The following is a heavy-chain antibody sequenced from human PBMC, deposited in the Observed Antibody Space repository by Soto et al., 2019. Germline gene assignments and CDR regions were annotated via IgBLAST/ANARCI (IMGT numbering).Heavy chain of an antibody. CDR3: ATVLRGVVNWFDP. Sequence: HLVQSGPELKKPGASITVSCKTSGATFTNFGLSWVRQAPGQGLQWMGLIATYNSNRNYAQKFKGRITLTTDTSTSTDYMELKSLLYDDTAVYYSATVLRGVVNWFDPWGKGTLVTVSS. CDR2: IATYNSNR. V-gene: IGHV1-18*01. J-gene: IGHJ5*02. CDR1: GATFTNFG. D-gene: IGHD3-10*01.